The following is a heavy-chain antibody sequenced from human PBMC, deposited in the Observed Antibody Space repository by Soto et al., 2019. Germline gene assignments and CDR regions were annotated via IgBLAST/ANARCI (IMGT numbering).Heavy chain of an antibody. Sequence: QVQLVESGGGVVQPGRSLRLSCAASGFTFSSYGMHWVRQAPGKGLEWVAVISYDGSDKYYADSVKGRFTISRDNYNNTRYLQMGSLRAEDTAVYYCAKGVVVATSYFRRWGQGTLVTVSS. CDR2: ISYDGSDK. J-gene: IGHJ1*01. CDR1: GFTFSSYG. D-gene: IGHD2-15*01. CDR3: AKGVVVATSYFRR. V-gene: IGHV3-30*18.